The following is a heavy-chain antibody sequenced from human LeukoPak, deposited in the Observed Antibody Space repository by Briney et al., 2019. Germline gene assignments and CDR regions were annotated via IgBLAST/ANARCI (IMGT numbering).Heavy chain of an antibody. V-gene: IGHV3-21*01. CDR1: GFTFSNYN. J-gene: IGHJ6*03. CDR3: ARDPYSGNYGNDYYYYMDV. D-gene: IGHD1-26*01. Sequence: GGALRLSCAASGFTFSNYNMNWGRQAPGKAMEWGSYINSSGTYIFYADSVKGRFTISRDNAKNSLYLKMDSLGPEDTAVYYCARDPYSGNYGNDYYYYMDVWGKGTTVTISS. CDR2: INSSGTYI.